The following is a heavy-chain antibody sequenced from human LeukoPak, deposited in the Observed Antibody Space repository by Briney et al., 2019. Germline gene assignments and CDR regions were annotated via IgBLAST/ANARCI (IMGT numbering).Heavy chain of an antibody. CDR1: GYTFTSYD. CDR2: MNPNSGNT. Sequence: ASVKVSCKASGYTFTSYDINWVRQATGQGLEWMGWMNPNSGNTGYAQKFQGRVTITADESTSTAYMELSSLRSEDTAVYYCASRVGTTWIQLWLPLDYWGQGTLVTVSS. D-gene: IGHD5-18*01. V-gene: IGHV1-8*01. J-gene: IGHJ4*02. CDR3: ASRVGTTWIQLWLPLDY.